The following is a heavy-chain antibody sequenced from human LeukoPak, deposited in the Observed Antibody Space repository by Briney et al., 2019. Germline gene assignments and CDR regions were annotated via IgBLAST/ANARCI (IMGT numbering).Heavy chain of an antibody. CDR1: GGTFSSYA. J-gene: IGHJ4*02. V-gene: IGHV1-69*05. Sequence: SVKVSCKASGGTFSSYAISWVRQAPGQGLEWMGGIIPIFGTANYAQKFQGRVTITTDESTSTAYMELSSLRSEDTAVYYCAILCGGDCYFAKHVDYWGQGTLATVSS. CDR2: IIPIFGTA. D-gene: IGHD2-21*02. CDR3: AILCGGDCYFAKHVDY.